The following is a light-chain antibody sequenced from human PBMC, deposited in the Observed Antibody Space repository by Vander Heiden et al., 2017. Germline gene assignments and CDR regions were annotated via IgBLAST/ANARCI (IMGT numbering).Light chain of an antibody. CDR3: QQYNSYSPET. Sequence: DIQMTQSPSTLSASVGDRVTITCRASQSISSWLAWYQQKPGKAPKLLIYDASSLESGVPSRFSGSGSGTEFSLTIGGLQPDDFATYYCQQYNSYSPETFGQGTKVEIK. CDR2: DAS. J-gene: IGKJ1*01. V-gene: IGKV1-5*01. CDR1: QSISSW.